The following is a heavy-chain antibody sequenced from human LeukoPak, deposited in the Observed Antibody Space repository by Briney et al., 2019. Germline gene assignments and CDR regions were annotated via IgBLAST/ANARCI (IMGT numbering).Heavy chain of an antibody. D-gene: IGHD6-19*01. V-gene: IGHV3-74*01. J-gene: IGHJ4*02. Sequence: GGSLRLSCAASGFTFTTYWMHWVRQTPGKGLVCVSRINSDGSSTNYADSVKGRFTISRDNAKNTLYLQMNSLRAEDTAVYYCATLEGSGWSDYWGQGTLVTVSS. CDR1: GFTFTTYW. CDR2: INSDGSST. CDR3: ATLEGSGWSDY.